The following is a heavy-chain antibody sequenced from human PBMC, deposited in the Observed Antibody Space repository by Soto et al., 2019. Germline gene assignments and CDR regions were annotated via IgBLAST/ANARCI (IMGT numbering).Heavy chain of an antibody. V-gene: IGHV3-15*01. Sequence: GGSLRLSCAASGFTVTYAWMDWVRQAPGKGLEWVGRIKSKSDGASTDFPAPVKDRFTISRDDSKNTLYLQMSSVKSEDTAMYYCAKEMRHSSGWYGAFDIWGQGIMVTV. J-gene: IGHJ3*02. CDR1: GFTVTYAW. CDR2: IKSKSDGAST. CDR3: AKEMRHSSGWYGAFDI. D-gene: IGHD6-19*01.